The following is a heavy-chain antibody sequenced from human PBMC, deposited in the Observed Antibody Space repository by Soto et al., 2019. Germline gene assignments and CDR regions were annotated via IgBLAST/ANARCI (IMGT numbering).Heavy chain of an antibody. V-gene: IGHV3-23*01. D-gene: IGHD3-3*01. CDR1: GFTFSSYA. J-gene: IGHJ4*02. Sequence: QPGGSLRLSCAASGFTFSSYAMSWVRQAPGKGLEWVSAISGSGGSTYYADSVKGRFTISRDNSKNTLYLQMNSQRAEDTAVYYCAKDSEPPYVLRFLAGEYYFDYWGQGTLVTVSS. CDR3: AKDSEPPYVLRFLAGEYYFDY. CDR2: ISGSGGST.